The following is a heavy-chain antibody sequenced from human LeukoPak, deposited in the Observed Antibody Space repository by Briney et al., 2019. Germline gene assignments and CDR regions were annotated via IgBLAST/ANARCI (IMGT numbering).Heavy chain of an antibody. CDR1: GGSIISGSYY. J-gene: IGHJ1*01. V-gene: IGHV4-61*02. CDR2: IYTSECT. CDR3: AREDIYDYVWGSYRQH. Sequence: SETLSLTCTVSGGSIISGSYYWSWIRQPAGKGLECIRRIYTSECTNYYPSLKSLVTISVDPSKNQFSLKLSSVTAADTAVYYCAREDIYDYVWGSYRQHWGRGTLVTVSS. D-gene: IGHD3-16*02.